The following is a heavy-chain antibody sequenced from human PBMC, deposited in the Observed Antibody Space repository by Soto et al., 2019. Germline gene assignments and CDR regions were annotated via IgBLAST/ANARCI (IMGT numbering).Heavy chain of an antibody. Sequence: SETLSLTCAVSGGSISSGGYSWSWIRQPAGKGLEWVGRVSTSGHPTYSPSLKSRVTMSLDTSKNQFSLTVNSVTAADTAMYYCAVETVGGSPGDCWGQGTLVTVSS. D-gene: IGHD1-26*01. V-gene: IGHV4-61*02. CDR1: GGSISSGGYS. CDR3: AVETVGGSPGDC. CDR2: VSTSGHP. J-gene: IGHJ1*01.